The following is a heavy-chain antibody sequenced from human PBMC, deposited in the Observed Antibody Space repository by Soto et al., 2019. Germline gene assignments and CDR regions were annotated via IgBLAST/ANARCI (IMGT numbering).Heavy chain of an antibody. CDR1: GVSISSGDYY. Sequence: QVQLQESGPGLVKPSQTLSLTCTVSGVSISSGDYYWSLIRQHPGKGLEWIGYIYYSGTTQYNPSLKSRVTISLDTSKNQFSLQLTSVTAADTAVYYCVREGYNYNGMDVWGQGTTVTVSS. J-gene: IGHJ6*02. CDR3: VREGYNYNGMDV. V-gene: IGHV4-31*03. CDR2: IYYSGTT.